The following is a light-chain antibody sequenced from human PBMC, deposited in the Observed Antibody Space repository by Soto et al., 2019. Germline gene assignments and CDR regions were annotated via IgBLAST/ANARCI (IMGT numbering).Light chain of an antibody. Sequence: QSALTQPASVSGSPGQSITIACTGTSSDVGGYKYVSWYQQHPAKAPKLMIYEVSNRPSGVSNRFSGSKSGNTAYLTISGLQAEDEADYYCSSFTSSSTWVFGGGTKRTVL. CDR3: SSFTSSSTWV. CDR1: SSDVGGYKY. CDR2: EVS. J-gene: IGLJ3*02. V-gene: IGLV2-14*01.